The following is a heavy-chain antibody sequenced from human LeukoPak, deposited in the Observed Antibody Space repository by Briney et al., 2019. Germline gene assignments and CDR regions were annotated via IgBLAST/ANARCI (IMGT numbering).Heavy chain of an antibody. V-gene: IGHV4-39*01. CDR2: IYYSGCT. J-gene: IGHJ5*02. D-gene: IGHD6-19*01. Sequence: SETLSLTCTVSGGSISSSSYYWGWIRQPPGKGLEWIGSIYYSGCTYYNASLKSRVTISVDTSKNQFSLKLSSVTAADTAVYYSARKRSGWYSPWGQGTLVTVSS. CDR1: GGSISSSSYY. CDR3: ARKRSGWYSP.